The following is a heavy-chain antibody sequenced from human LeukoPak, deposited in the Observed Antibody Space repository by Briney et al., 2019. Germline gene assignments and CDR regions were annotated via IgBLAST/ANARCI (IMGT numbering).Heavy chain of an antibody. CDR2: ISSSGSTI. CDR1: GFTFSSYE. D-gene: IGHD3-22*01. V-gene: IGHV3-48*03. J-gene: IGHJ4*02. CDR3: ARGAPYYDSSGYYLPDYFDY. Sequence: GGSLRLSCAASGFTFSSYEMNWVRQAPGKGLEWVSYISSSGSTIYYADSVKGRFTISRDNAKNSLYLQMNSLRAEDTAVYYCARGAPYYDSSGYYLPDYFDYWGQGTLVTVSS.